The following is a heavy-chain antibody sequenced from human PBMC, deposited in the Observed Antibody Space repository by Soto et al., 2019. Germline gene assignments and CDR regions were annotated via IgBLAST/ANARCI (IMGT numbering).Heavy chain of an antibody. CDR1: GDSVSSNSAA. CDR3: ARSLSSCIGSSCYFRVDY. V-gene: IGHV6-1*01. J-gene: IGHJ4*02. CDR2: TYYRSKWYN. D-gene: IGHD2-2*01. Sequence: PSQTLSLTCDISGDSVSSNSAAWNWIRQSPSRGLEWLGRTYYRSKWYNDYAVSVKSRVTINPDTSKNQFSLQLNSLTPDDTAVYYCARSLSSCIGSSCYFRVDYWGQGTLVTVSS.